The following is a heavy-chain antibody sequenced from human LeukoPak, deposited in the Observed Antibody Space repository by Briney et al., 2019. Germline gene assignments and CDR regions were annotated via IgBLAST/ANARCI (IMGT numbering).Heavy chain of an antibody. CDR2: INGDGSTT. Sequence: GGSLRLSCAASGFSFRSCWMHCVRQAPGNELVWVSRINGDGSTTNYADSVRGRFTISRDNAKNTLYLQMNSLRADDSAVYFCASLVGGYYPPVEAFDVWGQGTMVTVSS. V-gene: IGHV3-74*01. CDR3: ASLVGGYYPPVEAFDV. J-gene: IGHJ3*01. D-gene: IGHD3-3*01. CDR1: GFSFRSCW.